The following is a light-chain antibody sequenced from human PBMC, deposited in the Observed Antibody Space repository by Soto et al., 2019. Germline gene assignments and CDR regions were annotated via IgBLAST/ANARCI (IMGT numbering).Light chain of an antibody. Sequence: EIVLTQSPATLSLSPGDRATLSCRASQTVSTYLAWYQQKPGQAPRLLIYDVSNRATGISARFSGSGSATDLTLTISSLEPEDFAVYYCQQRGSWPPTFGGGTKVEI. V-gene: IGKV3-11*01. CDR1: QTVSTY. CDR2: DVS. J-gene: IGKJ4*01. CDR3: QQRGSWPPT.